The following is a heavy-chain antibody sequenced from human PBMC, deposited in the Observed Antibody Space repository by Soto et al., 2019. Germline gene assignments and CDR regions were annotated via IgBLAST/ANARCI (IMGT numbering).Heavy chain of an antibody. CDR1: GFTFSGSW. V-gene: IGHV3-74*01. J-gene: IGHJ4*02. CDR3: ARGIFGSGTANDY. CDR2: INGDGSGT. D-gene: IGHD3-10*01. Sequence: EVQLVESGGGLVQPGGSLRLSCAASGFTFSGSWMHWVRQAPGKGLVWVSRINGDGSGTSYADFVKGRFTISRDNAKNRLFLQMNGLIAEDTAVYYCARGIFGSGTANDYWGQGTLVTVSS.